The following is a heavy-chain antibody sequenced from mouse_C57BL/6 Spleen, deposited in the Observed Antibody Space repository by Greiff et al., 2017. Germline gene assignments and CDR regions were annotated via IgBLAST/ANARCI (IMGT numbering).Heavy chain of an antibody. D-gene: IGHD1-1*01. CDR2: IDPETGGT. CDR3: TREGITTVVDDYYAMDY. J-gene: IGHJ4*01. Sequence: VQVVESGAELVRPGASVTLSCKASGYTFTDYEMHWVKQTPVHGLEWIGAIDPETGGTAYNQKFKGKAILTADKSSSTAYMELRSLTSEDSAVYYCTREGITTVVDDYYAMDYWGQGTTVTVSS. CDR1: GYTFTDYE. V-gene: IGHV1-15*01.